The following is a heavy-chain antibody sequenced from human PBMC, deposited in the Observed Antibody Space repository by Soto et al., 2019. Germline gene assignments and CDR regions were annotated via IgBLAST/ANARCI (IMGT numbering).Heavy chain of an antibody. CDR3: ARELRAVGMASRFDP. D-gene: IGHD6-13*01. J-gene: IGHJ5*02. CDR2: IGNRGTGI. V-gene: IGHV3-11*01. Sequence: QVQLGESGGGLVKPGGSLRLSCAASGFTFGDYYMTWIRQAPGKGLEWVSFIGNRGTGIYYADSVKGRFTIFRDNAKNSLYLQMNSLRAEDTAMYYCARELRAVGMASRFDPWGQGTLVTVSS. CDR1: GFTFGDYY.